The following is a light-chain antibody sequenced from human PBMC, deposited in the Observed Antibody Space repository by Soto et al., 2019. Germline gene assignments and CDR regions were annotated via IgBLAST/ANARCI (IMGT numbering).Light chain of an antibody. Sequence: EIVLTQSPDTLSLSPGERATLSCRASQSVSSSYLAWYQQKPGQAPRLLIYGASSRATGIPDRFSGSGSGTDFTLTISRLEPEDFAVYHCQQYDRSPWTFGQGTKVDIK. CDR2: GAS. CDR3: QQYDRSPWT. V-gene: IGKV3-20*01. J-gene: IGKJ1*01. CDR1: QSVSSSY.